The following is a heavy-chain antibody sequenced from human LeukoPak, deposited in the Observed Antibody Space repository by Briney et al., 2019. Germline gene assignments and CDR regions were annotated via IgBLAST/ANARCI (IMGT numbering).Heavy chain of an antibody. V-gene: IGHV3-48*03. D-gene: IGHD7-27*01. J-gene: IGHJ5*02. CDR1: GFTFSRYW. CDR3: ARSNWGSSNWFDP. Sequence: GGSLRLSCAASGFTFSRYWMSWVRQAPGKGLEWVSYISSSGSTIYYADSVKGRFTISRDNAKNSLYLQMNSLRAEDTAVYYCARSNWGSSNWFDPWGQGTLVTVSS. CDR2: ISSSGSTI.